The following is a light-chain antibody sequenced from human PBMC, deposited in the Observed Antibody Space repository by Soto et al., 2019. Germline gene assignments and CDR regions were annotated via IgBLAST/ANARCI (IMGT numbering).Light chain of an antibody. V-gene: IGKV3-20*01. CDR2: GAS. J-gene: IGKJ3*01. CDR1: QNVSSGY. CDR3: QQYGSTPPT. Sequence: EIVLTQSPGTLSVSPGERVTLSCRASQNVSSGYLAWYQQKPGQAPRLLIYGASTRAAGIPDRFSGNGSGTDFALTLSRLEPEDFGVYHCQQYGSTPPTFGPGTKVELK.